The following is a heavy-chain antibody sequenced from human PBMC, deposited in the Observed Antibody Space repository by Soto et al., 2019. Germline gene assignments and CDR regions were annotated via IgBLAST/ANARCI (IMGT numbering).Heavy chain of an antibody. V-gene: IGHV1-3*01. CDR3: ARNMGSSGGIDY. CDR1: GYTFTSYA. CDR2: INAGNGNT. Sequence: ASVKVSCKASGYTFTSYAMHWVRQAPGQRLEWMGWINAGNGNTKYSQKFQGRVTITRDTSASTAYMELSSLRSEDTAVYYCARNMGSSGGIDYWGQGTLVTVSS. J-gene: IGHJ4*02. D-gene: IGHD6-19*01.